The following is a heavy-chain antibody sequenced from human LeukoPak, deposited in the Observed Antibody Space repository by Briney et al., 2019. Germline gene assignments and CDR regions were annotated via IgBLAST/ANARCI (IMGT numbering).Heavy chain of an antibody. Sequence: SETLSLTCTVSGGSIRSYYWSWIRRPAGKGLEWIGRIYTSGSTNYNPSLKSRVTMSVDTSKNQFSLKLSSVTAADTAVYYCARDGARNNIAVAGRPLKYYYYMDVWGKGTTVTISS. D-gene: IGHD6-19*01. V-gene: IGHV4-4*07. CDR2: IYTSGST. J-gene: IGHJ6*03. CDR3: ARDGARNNIAVAGRPLKYYYYMDV. CDR1: GGSIRSYY.